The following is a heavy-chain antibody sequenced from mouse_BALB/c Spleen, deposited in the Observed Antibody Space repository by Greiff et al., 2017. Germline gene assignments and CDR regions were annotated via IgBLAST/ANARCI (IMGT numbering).Heavy chain of an antibody. J-gene: IGHJ4*01. CDR2: INPYNDGT. CDR1: GYTFTSYV. Sequence: VQLQQSGPELVKPGASVKMSCKASGYTFTSYVMHWVKQKPGQGLEWIGYINPYNDGTKYNEKFKGKATLTSDKSSSTAYMELSSLTSEDSAVYYCAREGEAYAMDYWGQGTSVTVSS. CDR3: AREGEAYAMDY. V-gene: IGHV1-14*01.